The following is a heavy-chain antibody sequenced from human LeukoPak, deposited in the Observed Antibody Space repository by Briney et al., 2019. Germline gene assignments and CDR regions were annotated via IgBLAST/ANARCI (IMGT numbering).Heavy chain of an antibody. Sequence: RASVKVSCKASGYTFTGYYMHWVRQAPGQGLEWMGWISAYNGNTNYAQKLQGRVTMTTDTSTSTAYMELRSLRSDDTAVYYCARVVTMIVVAPFDYWGQGTLVTVSS. J-gene: IGHJ4*02. CDR3: ARVVTMIVVAPFDY. V-gene: IGHV1-18*04. CDR2: ISAYNGNT. D-gene: IGHD3-22*01. CDR1: GYTFTGYY.